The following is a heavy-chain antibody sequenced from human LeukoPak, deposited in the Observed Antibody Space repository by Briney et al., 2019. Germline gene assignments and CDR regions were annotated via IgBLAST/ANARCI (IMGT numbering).Heavy chain of an antibody. V-gene: IGHV3-48*01. CDR2: ISISSSPI. CDR3: ARIVGAADC. D-gene: IGHD1-26*01. Sequence: PGGSLRLSCAASGFSFTSYSMSWVRQAPEKGLEWISYISISSSPIFYADSVKGRFTISRDNVKKTLYLQMNSLRAEDTAVYYCARIVGAADCWGRGTLVTVSS. J-gene: IGHJ4*02. CDR1: GFSFTSYS.